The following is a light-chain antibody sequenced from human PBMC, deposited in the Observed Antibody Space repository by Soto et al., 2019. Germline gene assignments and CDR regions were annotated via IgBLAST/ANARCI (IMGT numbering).Light chain of an antibody. V-gene: IGKV1-39*01. CDR2: AAS. CDR1: QSISNY. CDR3: QQSYTTLFT. Sequence: DIQMTQSPSSLSASVGDRVTITCRASQSISNYLHWYQQKPGKAPKLLIYAASSLQSGVTSRFSGSGPGTDFTLTISSLQPEDFATYSCQQSYTTLFTFGPGTNVDI. J-gene: IGKJ3*01.